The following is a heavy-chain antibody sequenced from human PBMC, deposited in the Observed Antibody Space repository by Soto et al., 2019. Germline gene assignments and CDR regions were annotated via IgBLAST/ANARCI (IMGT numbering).Heavy chain of an antibody. CDR1: GFTFIKYA. CDR3: ASDSVPPSDY. CDR2: ISGSGSNT. J-gene: IGHJ4*02. Sequence: EVQLLESGGGLVQPGGSLRLSCAASGFTFIKYAMTWVRQSPGKGLEWVSGISGSGSNTVYADSVKGRFTISRDNSKNTLDLQSTSLIVDDTAVYYCASDSVPPSDYWGQGTLVTVSS. V-gene: IGHV3-23*01.